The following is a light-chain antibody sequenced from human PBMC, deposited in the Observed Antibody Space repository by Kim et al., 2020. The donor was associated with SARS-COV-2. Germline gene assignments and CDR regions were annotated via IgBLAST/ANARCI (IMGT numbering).Light chain of an antibody. CDR2: NNT. CDR3: ATWDDSLSGWV. Sequence: GQKFTITFSGSTSNIGCFTVSWYQQLQGPAPKVLIYNNTRRPSGVPDRFSGSKSGTSASLAISGLQSEDDADYFCATWDDSLSGWVFGGGTRLTVL. V-gene: IGLV1-44*01. CDR1: TSNIGCFT. J-gene: IGLJ3*02.